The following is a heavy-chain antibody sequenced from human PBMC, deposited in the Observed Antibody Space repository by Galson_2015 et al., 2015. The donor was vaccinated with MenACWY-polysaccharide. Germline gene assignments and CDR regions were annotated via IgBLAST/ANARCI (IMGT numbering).Heavy chain of an antibody. D-gene: IGHD4-23*01. V-gene: IGHV3-74*01. CDR1: GFTFSNYW. Sequence: SLRLSCAASGFTFSNYWMHWVRHAPGKGLVWVSRINSDGSSTSYADSVKGRFTISRDNAKNSGFLQMNSLRDEDTAVYYCARVRGPTVATWYFDYWGQGTLVTVSS. CDR2: INSDGSST. CDR3: ARVRGPTVATWYFDY. J-gene: IGHJ4*02.